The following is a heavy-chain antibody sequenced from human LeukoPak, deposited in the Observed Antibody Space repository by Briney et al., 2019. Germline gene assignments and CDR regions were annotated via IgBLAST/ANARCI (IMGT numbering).Heavy chain of an antibody. V-gene: IGHV3-74*01. Sequence: GGSLRLSCAASGFTFSSYWMHWVRQAPGKGLVWVSRINSDGSSTSYADSVKGRFSISRDNSKNTLYLQMNSLRAEDTAVYYCARDVRTTVTTSKTYYYYYMDVWGKGTTVTVSS. CDR1: GFTFSSYW. CDR2: INSDGSST. D-gene: IGHD4-17*01. CDR3: ARDVRTTVTTSKTYYYYYMDV. J-gene: IGHJ6*03.